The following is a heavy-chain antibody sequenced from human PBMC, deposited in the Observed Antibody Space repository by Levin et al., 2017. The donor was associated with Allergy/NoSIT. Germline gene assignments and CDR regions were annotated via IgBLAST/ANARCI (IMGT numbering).Heavy chain of an antibody. V-gene: IGHV4-39*01. CDR2: ISYTGHT. J-gene: IGHJ5*02. Sequence: SETLSLTCSVSGDSFSSTNFYWAWIRQSPGKGLEWIGSISYTGHTYYNPSLQSRVTMSVDKPKNQFSLRLRSVTATDTAVYYCARHGGTFYFGSGSSYKWFDPWGQGTLVPDSS. CDR3: ARHGGTFYFGSGSSYKWFDP. D-gene: IGHD3-10*01. CDR1: GDSFSSTNFY.